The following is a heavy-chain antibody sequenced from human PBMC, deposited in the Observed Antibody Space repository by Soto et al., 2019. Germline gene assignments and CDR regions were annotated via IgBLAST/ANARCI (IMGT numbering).Heavy chain of an antibody. CDR1: GFTFSDYY. CDR2: ISSSGSTI. V-gene: IGHV3-11*01. J-gene: IGHJ6*02. CDR3: ARDTGLYHDLIAV. Sequence: GSLRLSCAASGFTFSDYYMSWIRQAPGKGLEWVSYISSSGSTIYYADSVKGRFTISRDNIQHSVHLQMNSLRPEDTALYYCARDTGLYHDLIAVWGQGTRVTVSS. D-gene: IGHD2-2*01.